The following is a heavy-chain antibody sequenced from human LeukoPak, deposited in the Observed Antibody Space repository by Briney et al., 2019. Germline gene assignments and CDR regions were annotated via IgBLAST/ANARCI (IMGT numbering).Heavy chain of an antibody. V-gene: IGHV3-21*01. D-gene: IGHD2-2*01. J-gene: IGHJ6*03. CDR1: GFTFSSYS. CDR3: AREGIHSTSFHYYYYYMDV. CDR2: ISSSSSYI. Sequence: PGGSLRLSCAASGFTFSSYSMNWLRQAPGKGLEWVSSISSSSSYIYYADSVKGRFTISRDNAKNSLYLQMNSLRAEDTAVYYCAREGIHSTSFHYYYYYMDVWGKGTTVTVSS.